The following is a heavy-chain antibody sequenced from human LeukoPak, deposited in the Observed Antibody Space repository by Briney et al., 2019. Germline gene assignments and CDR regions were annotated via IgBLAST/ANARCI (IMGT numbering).Heavy chain of an antibody. D-gene: IGHD2-15*01. CDR2: INPNSGGT. CDR1: GYTFTGYY. V-gene: IGHV1-2*02. Sequence: ASVKVSCKASGYTFTGYYMHWVRQAPGQGLEWMGWINPNSGGTNYAQKFQGRVTMTRGTSISTAYMELSRLRSDDTAVYYCARSQDIVVVIAALSLWGQGTLVTVSS. J-gene: IGHJ4*02. CDR3: ARSQDIVVVIAALSL.